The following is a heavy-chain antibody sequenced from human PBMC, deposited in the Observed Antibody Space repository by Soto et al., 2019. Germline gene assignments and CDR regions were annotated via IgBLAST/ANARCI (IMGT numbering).Heavy chain of an antibody. J-gene: IGHJ6*02. CDR3: AREVEGLDL. CDR2: INPNSGGT. D-gene: IGHD3-3*01. Sequence: QVQLVQSGAEVKKPGASVKVSCKASGYTFTGYYMHWVRQAPGQGLEWMGWINPNSGGTNYAQKFQGWVTMTRDTANRTAYMGLGRLRSEDTAVFYCAREVEGLDLRGQGTTVTVSS. CDR1: GYTFTGYY. V-gene: IGHV1-2*04.